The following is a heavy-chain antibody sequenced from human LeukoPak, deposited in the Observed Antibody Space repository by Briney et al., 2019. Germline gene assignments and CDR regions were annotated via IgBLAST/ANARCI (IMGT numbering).Heavy chain of an antibody. CDR1: GAYTGSHY. CDR3: ARDFYASGSNFWFDP. D-gene: IGHD2/OR15-2a*01. J-gene: IGHJ5*02. Sequence: SETLSLTCTASGAYTGSHYWSWIRQPAGKGLEWIGRISPSGTTHYNPSFGSRVTMSVDTSKNYFSLRLSSVTAADTAVYYCARDFYASGSNFWFDPWGQGILVTVSS. V-gene: IGHV4-4*07. CDR2: ISPSGTT.